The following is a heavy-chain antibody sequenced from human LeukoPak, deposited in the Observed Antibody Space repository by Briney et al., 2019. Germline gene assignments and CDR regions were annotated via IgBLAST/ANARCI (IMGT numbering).Heavy chain of an antibody. D-gene: IGHD3-22*01. CDR2: ISSSSSYI. V-gene: IGHV3-21*01. Sequence: GSLRLSCAASGFTFSSYSMNWVRQAPGKGLEWVSSISSSSSYIYYADSVKGRFTISRDNAKNSLCLQMNSLRAEDTAVYYCARDLRYYYDSSGFDYWGQGTLVTVSS. CDR3: ARDLRYYYDSSGFDY. CDR1: GFTFSSYS. J-gene: IGHJ4*02.